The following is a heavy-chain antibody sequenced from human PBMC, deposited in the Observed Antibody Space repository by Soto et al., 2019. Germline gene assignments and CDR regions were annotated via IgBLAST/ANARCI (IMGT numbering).Heavy chain of an antibody. CDR2: ISAYNGNT. CDR1: GYTFTSYG. CDR3: ARDMAARPFDY. J-gene: IGHJ4*02. D-gene: IGHD6-6*01. V-gene: IGHV1-18*01. Sequence: QVQLVQSGAEVKKPGASVKVSCKASGYTFTSYGISWVRQAPGQGLEWMGWISAYNGNTNYAQKLQGRVTMTTDTSLSTAYLELRGLRSDDTAVYYCARDMAARPFDYWGQGTLVTVSS.